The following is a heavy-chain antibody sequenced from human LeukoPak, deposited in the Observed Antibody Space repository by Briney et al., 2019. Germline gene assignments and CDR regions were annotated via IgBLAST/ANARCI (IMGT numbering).Heavy chain of an antibody. CDR1: GFTFGSYG. Sequence: GGSRRLSCAASGFTFGSYGMSWVRQAPGKGLEWVSFITPNADRTSYADSVEGRFTISRDNPRNTLYMQMNSLRDEDTAVYYCAIMHGYYDGSGYWVQWGQGTLVTVSS. V-gene: IGHV3-23*01. CDR2: ITPNADRT. CDR3: AIMHGYYDGSGYWVQ. J-gene: IGHJ1*01. D-gene: IGHD3-22*01.